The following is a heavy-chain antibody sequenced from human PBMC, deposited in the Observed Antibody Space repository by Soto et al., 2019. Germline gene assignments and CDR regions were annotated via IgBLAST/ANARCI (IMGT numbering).Heavy chain of an antibody. CDR1: GGTFSSYA. Sequence: QVQLVQSGAEVKKPGSSVKVSCKASGGTFSSYAISWVRQAPGQGLEWMGGIIPIFGTANYAQKFQGRVTITADESTSTDYMELSSLRSEDTAVYYCARDRYGMVRGVPFYWGQGTLVTVSS. CDR2: IIPIFGTA. D-gene: IGHD3-10*01. J-gene: IGHJ4*02. V-gene: IGHV1-69*12. CDR3: ARDRYGMVRGVPFY.